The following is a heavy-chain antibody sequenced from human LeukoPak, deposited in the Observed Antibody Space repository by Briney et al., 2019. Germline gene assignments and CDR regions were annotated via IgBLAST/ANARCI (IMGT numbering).Heavy chain of an antibody. CDR1: GFTFDDYA. CDR2: ISWNSGSI. D-gene: IGHD5-24*01. V-gene: IGHV3-9*01. J-gene: IGHJ4*02. Sequence: GGSLRLSCAASGFTFDDYAMHWVRQAPGKGLEWVSGISWNSGSIGYADSVKGRFTISRDNAKNSLYLQMNGLRAEDTALYYCAKGEMATISTLFDYWGQGTLVTVSS. CDR3: AKGEMATISTLFDY.